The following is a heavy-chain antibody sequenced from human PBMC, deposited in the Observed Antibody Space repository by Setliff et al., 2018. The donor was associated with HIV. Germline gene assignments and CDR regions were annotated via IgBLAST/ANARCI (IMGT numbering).Heavy chain of an antibody. CDR3: ARERQAYYDFWSGYPPFDY. CDR2: ISYDGSNK. J-gene: IGHJ4*02. Sequence: PGGSLRLSCAASGFTFSSYTLHWVRQAPGKGLEWVALISYDGSNKYYADSVKGRFTISRDNSRNTLYLQMNSLRAEDTAVYYCARERQAYYDFWSGYPPFDYWGQGTLVTVSS. CDR1: GFTFSSYT. V-gene: IGHV3-30*04. D-gene: IGHD3-3*01.